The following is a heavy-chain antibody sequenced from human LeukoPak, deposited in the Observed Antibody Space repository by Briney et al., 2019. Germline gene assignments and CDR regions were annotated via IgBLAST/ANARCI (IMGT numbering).Heavy chain of an antibody. CDR1: GFTFSSYE. V-gene: IGHV3-48*03. D-gene: IGHD5-18*01. J-gene: IGHJ4*02. CDR3: ARETGYSYNTVDY. Sequence: GGSLRLSCAASGFTFSSYEMNWVRQAPGKGLEWVSYISSSGGTIYYADSVKGRFTISRDNAKSSLYLQMNSLRAEDTAVYYCARETGYSYNTVDYWGQGTLVTVSS. CDR2: ISSSGGTI.